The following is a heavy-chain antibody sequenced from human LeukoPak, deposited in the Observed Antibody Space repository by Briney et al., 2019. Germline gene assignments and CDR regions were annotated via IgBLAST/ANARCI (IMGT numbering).Heavy chain of an antibody. CDR2: ISSSSSYI. CDR3: ARENELRNWFDP. V-gene: IGHV3-21*01. D-gene: IGHD1-26*01. Sequence: GGSLRLSCAASGFTFSSYSMNWVRQAPGKGLEWVSSISSSSSYIYYADSVKGRFTISRDNAKNSLYLQMNSLRAEDTAVYYCARENELRNWFDPWGQGTLVTVSS. J-gene: IGHJ5*02. CDR1: GFTFSSYS.